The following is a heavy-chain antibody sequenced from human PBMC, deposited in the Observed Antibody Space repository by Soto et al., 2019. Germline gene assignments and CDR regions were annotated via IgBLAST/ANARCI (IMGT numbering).Heavy chain of an antibody. V-gene: IGHV3-48*02. J-gene: IGHJ4*02. CDR3: ARDPTPYDFWSGYSPEGG. CDR1: GFTFSSYS. CDR2: ISSSSSTI. Sequence: PVGSLRLSCAASGFTFSSYSMNWVRQAPGKGLEWVSYISSSSSTIYYADSVKGRFTISRDNAKNSLYLQMNSLRDEDTAVYYCARDPTPYDFWSGYSPEGGWGQRTLVTVSS. D-gene: IGHD3-3*01.